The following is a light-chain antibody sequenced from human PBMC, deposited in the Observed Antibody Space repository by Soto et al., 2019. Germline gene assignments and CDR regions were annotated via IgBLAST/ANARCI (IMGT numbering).Light chain of an antibody. CDR1: QSITRS. CDR3: RQSYSTPLT. J-gene: IGKJ4*01. CDR2: AAS. V-gene: IGKV1-39*01. Sequence: DIQMTDSPSSLSASVGDRVTITCRASQSITRSLNWYQQKPGKAPNLLIYAASSLQSGVPSRFSGSGSGTDFTLTITSLQPEDFATYYCRQSYSTPLTFGGGTKVDIK.